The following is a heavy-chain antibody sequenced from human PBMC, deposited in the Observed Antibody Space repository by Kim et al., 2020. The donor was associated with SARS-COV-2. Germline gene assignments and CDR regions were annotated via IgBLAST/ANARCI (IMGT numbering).Heavy chain of an antibody. D-gene: IGHD6-19*01. V-gene: IGHV4-59*09. Sequence: SGSNNYNPPLKSRITISLDTPKKQFSLALRSVTASDTAVYYCARGQSVFAYWGQGSLVTVSS. J-gene: IGHJ4*02. CDR3: ARGQSVFAY. CDR2: SGSN.